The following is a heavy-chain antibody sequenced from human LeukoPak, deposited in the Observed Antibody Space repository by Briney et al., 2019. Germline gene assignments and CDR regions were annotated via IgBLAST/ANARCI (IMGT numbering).Heavy chain of an antibody. V-gene: IGHV4-59*01. Sequence: SETLSLTYSLSGGPISSNNCTWIRQPPGKGLEWNGYVYSNGNTNYNPSLKSQVTMSIEASNHHSPLRVTSVSGGDMAVYQCAVCTVVRPIYGTDWFTHVWGRGALVTVSS. CDR3: AVCTVVRPIYGTDWFTHV. CDR1: GGPISSNN. J-gene: IGHJ2*01. D-gene: IGHD3-9*01. CDR2: VYSNGNT.